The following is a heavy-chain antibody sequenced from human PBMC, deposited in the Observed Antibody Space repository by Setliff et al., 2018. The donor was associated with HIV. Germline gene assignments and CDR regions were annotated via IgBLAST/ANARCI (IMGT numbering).Heavy chain of an antibody. D-gene: IGHD6-13*01. J-gene: IGHJ5*02. Sequence: GASVKVSCKASGGAFSSYALSWVRQAPGQGLEWMGGIITIFDTTHYAQNFQGRLTITADVSTSTAYMELSGLRSDDTAVYYCAREQAAAGSFGWLDPWGQGALVTVSS. V-gene: IGHV1-69*13. CDR3: AREQAAAGSFGWLDP. CDR1: GGAFSSYA. CDR2: IITIFDTT.